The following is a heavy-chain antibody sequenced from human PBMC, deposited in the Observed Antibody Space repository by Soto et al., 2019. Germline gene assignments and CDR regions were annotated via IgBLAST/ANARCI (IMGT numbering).Heavy chain of an antibody. CDR1: AGYISSGNYY. Sequence: PSETLSLTCTVSAGYISSGNYYWSWIRQPPGKGLEWIGYIYYSGSAFYNPSLKSRVTISVDASKNQFSLKLSSVTAADTAVYYCARSYPPVDAFDIWGQGTMVTVSS. CDR2: IYYSGSA. J-gene: IGHJ3*02. V-gene: IGHV4-30-4*01. D-gene: IGHD3-16*01. CDR3: ARSYPPVDAFDI.